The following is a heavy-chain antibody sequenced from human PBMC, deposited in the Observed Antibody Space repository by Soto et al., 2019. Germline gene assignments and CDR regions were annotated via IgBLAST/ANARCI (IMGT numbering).Heavy chain of an antibody. CDR3: AKDRMDHNSVWDPFDV. CDR1: GFTFSIYA. Sequence: PGGSLRLSCAASGFTFSIYAMSWVRQAPGRGLQWVSSIGGGDGDTYYADSVRGRFTISRDNSKKMLFLQMNSLRADDTAVYYCAKDRMDHNSVWDPFDVWGPGTVVTVSS. D-gene: IGHD1-20*01. J-gene: IGHJ3*01. CDR2: IGGGDGDT. V-gene: IGHV3-23*01.